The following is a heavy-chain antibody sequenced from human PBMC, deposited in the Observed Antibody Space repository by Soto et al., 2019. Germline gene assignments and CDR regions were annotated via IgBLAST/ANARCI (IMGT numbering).Heavy chain of an antibody. D-gene: IGHD2-2*01. V-gene: IGHV1-24*01. CDR2: FDPEDGET. CDR1: GYTLTELS. CDR3: ATGLPRPAAMPVVAYYYYYMDV. Sequence: ASVKVSCKVSGYTLTELSMHWVRQAPGKGLEWMGGFDPEDGETIYAQKFQGRVTMTEDTSTDTAYMELSSLRSEDTAVYYCATGLPRPAAMPVVAYYYYYMDVWGKGTTVTVSS. J-gene: IGHJ6*03.